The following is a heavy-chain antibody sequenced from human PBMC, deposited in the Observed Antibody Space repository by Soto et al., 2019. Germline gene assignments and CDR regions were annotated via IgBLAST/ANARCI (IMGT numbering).Heavy chain of an antibody. CDR2: MNPNSGNT. CDR3: ARGYYIYYYYYMDV. J-gene: IGHJ6*03. Sequence: ASVKVSCKASGYTFTSYDINWVRQATGQGLEWMGWMNPNSGNTGYAQKFQGRVTMTRNTSISTAYMELSSLRSEDTAVYYCARGYYIYYYYYMDVWGKGTTVTVSS. D-gene: IGHD1-26*01. CDR1: GYTFTSYD. V-gene: IGHV1-8*01.